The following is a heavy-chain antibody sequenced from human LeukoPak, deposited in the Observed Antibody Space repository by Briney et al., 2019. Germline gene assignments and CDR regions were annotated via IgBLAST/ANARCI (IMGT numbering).Heavy chain of an antibody. V-gene: IGHV4-59*01. CDR3: ARGGLENGYHANDGFDI. J-gene: IGHJ3*02. CDR1: GGSISGYY. CDR2: IYYSGST. Sequence: SETLSLTCTVSGGSISGYYWSWIRQPPGKGLDWIGYIYYSGSTKYNPSLKSRVTMSVDTSKNQFSLKLSSVTAADTAVYYCARGGLENGYHANDGFDICGQGTMVTVSS. D-gene: IGHD3-22*01.